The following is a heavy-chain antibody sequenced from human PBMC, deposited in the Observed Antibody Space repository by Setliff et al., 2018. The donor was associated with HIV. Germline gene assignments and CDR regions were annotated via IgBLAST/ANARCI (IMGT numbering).Heavy chain of an antibody. Sequence: ASVKVSCKPPGHTFTNYDIHWMRRAPGQGLEWMGWMNPNSGVSGYALKFHDRVTMTRDTFITTLYMELSSLTSEDTAVYYWARGKGVGGVIITGGLDVWGQGTTVTVSS. J-gene: IGHJ6*02. D-gene: IGHD3-10*01. V-gene: IGHV1-8*01. CDR3: ARGKGVGGVIITGGLDV. CDR1: GHTFTNYD. CDR2: MNPNSGVS.